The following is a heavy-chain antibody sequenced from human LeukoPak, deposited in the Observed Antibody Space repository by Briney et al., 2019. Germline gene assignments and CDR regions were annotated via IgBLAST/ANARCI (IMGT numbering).Heavy chain of an antibody. V-gene: IGHV3-21*04. CDR2: ISSSSSYI. D-gene: IGHD3/OR15-3a*01. Sequence: NPGGSLRLSCAASGFTFNTHNINWVRQAPGKGLEWVSSISSSSSYIYYADSVRGRFTISRDNAKNSVYLQMNSLRAEDTALYYCARDGADSAFDIWGQGTMVTVSS. CDR3: ARDGADSAFDI. CDR1: GFTFNTHN. J-gene: IGHJ3*02.